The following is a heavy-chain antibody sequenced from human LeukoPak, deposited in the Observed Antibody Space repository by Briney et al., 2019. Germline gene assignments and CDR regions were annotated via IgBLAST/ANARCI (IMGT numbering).Heavy chain of an antibody. D-gene: IGHD4-23*01. CDR1: GGAISTYY. Sequence: SETLSLTCTVSGGAISTYYWNWIRQSPGKGLEWIGNIDYSGSTNSNSSLETRVTMSVDTSKNQFSLKLSSVTAADTAMYYCAREVADYGGYYYYHYMDVWGKGTTVTISS. CDR3: AREVADYGGYYYYHYMDV. V-gene: IGHV4-59*12. CDR2: IDYSGST. J-gene: IGHJ6*03.